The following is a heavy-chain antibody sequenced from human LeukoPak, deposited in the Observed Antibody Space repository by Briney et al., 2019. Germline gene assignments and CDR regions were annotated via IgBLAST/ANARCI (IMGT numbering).Heavy chain of an antibody. V-gene: IGHV3-23*01. J-gene: IGHJ4*02. Sequence: GGSLRLSCPASGFSFSSYAMSWVRQAPGKGLEWVSSISGSGDNTYYAESVKGRFTISRDNSKNTLFLQMNSLRAEDTAVFYCAKRSGYTTGWFFDFWGQGTLVTVSS. CDR1: GFSFSSYA. CDR2: ISGSGDNT. D-gene: IGHD6-19*01. CDR3: AKRSGYTTGWFFDF.